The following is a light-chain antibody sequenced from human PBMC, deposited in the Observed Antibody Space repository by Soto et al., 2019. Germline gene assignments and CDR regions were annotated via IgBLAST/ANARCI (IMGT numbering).Light chain of an antibody. Sequence: QSVLTQPRSVSGSPGQSVKISCTGTSGDIGGFDSVSWYQQHPDKVPRLVIYDVTKRPSGVPDRFSGSKSGNTASLTISGLQADDEADYYRYSYAGTYTFVFGGGTKLTVL. CDR1: SGDIGGFDS. V-gene: IGLV2-11*01. CDR2: DVT. J-gene: IGLJ2*01. CDR3: YSYAGTYTFV.